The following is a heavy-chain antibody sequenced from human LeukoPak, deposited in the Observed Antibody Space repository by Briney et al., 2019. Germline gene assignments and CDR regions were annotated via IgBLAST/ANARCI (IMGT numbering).Heavy chain of an antibody. D-gene: IGHD6-6*01. J-gene: IGHJ4*02. CDR3: GRLLQTGIAARHYYFDY. CDR1: GGSISSGTHY. CDR2: IYYSGST. V-gene: IGHV4-31*03. Sequence: SETLSLTCTVSGGSISSGTHYWSWIRQHPGKGLEWIGYIYYSGSTYYTPSLKRRVIISVDTSKSQFSLKLSSMTAADTAVYYCGRLLQTGIAARHYYFDYWGQGTLVTVSS.